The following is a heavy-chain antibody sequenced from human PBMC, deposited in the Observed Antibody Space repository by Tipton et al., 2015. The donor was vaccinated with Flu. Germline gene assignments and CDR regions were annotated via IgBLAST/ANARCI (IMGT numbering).Heavy chain of an antibody. Sequence: GLVKPSETLSLTCTVSGDSINNNYWSWVRQPAGKGLEWIGRIYTSGNTNYSPSLKSRVTMSVDTSKDQFSLKLSSMTAADTAVYYCARGQGNSGWRYFDYWGQGTLVTVSS. CDR3: ARGQGNSGWRYFDY. D-gene: IGHD6-19*01. CDR2: IYTSGNT. CDR1: GDSINNNY. V-gene: IGHV4-4*07. J-gene: IGHJ4*02.